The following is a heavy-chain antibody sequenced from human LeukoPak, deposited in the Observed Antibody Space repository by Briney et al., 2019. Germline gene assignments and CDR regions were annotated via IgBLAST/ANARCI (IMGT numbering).Heavy chain of an antibody. V-gene: IGHV1-69*06. Sequence: GASVKVSCKASGGTFSNYAISWVRQAPGQGLEWMGGIIPIFGTANYAQKFQGRVTITADKSTSTAYMELSSLRSEDTAVYYCARENIRGYSYGYWFDPWGQGTLVTVSS. D-gene: IGHD5-18*01. CDR3: ARENIRGYSYGYWFDP. CDR1: GGTFSNYA. CDR2: IIPIFGTA. J-gene: IGHJ5*02.